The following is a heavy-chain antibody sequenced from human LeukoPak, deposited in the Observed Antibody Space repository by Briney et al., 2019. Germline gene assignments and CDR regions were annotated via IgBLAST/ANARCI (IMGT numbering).Heavy chain of an antibody. CDR3: AREGNWNNFVY. Sequence: GGSLRLSCGASGFTLNNYEKNWVRQAPGKGLEWVSYISGSAGTLYYADSVKGRFTTSRDNAKKSLYLQMNSLRAEDTAVYYCAREGNWNNFVYWGQGTLVTVSS. CDR2: ISGSAGTL. CDR1: GFTLNNYE. D-gene: IGHD1-1*01. J-gene: IGHJ4*02. V-gene: IGHV3-48*03.